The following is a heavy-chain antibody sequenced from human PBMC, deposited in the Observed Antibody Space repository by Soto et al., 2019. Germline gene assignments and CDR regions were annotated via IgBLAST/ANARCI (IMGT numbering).Heavy chain of an antibody. CDR3: ASLAPALWLGEYPSKKMDV. V-gene: IGHV3-53*04. CDR1: GFTVSSNY. Sequence: GGSLRLSCAASGFTVSSNYMSWVRQAPGKGLEWVSVIYSGGSTYYADSVKGRFTISRHNSKNTLYLQMNSLRAEDKAEYYCASLAPALWLGEYPSKKMDVGAKGPTVTVPP. CDR2: IYSGGST. J-gene: IGHJ6*04. D-gene: IGHD3-10*01.